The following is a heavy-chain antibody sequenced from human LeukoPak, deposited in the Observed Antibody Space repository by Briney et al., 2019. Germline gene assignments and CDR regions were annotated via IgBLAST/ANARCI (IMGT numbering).Heavy chain of an antibody. J-gene: IGHJ3*02. CDR1: GFTFSDSY. CDR2: ISTSGNTI. Sequence: SGGSLRLSCAASGFTFSDSYMSWIRQAPGKGLEWVSYISTSGNTIYYADSVKGRFTISRDNAKNSLYLQMNSLRVEDTAVYYCARDGAGYHDAFDIWGQGTMVTVSS. D-gene: IGHD5-12*01. CDR3: ARDGAGYHDAFDI. V-gene: IGHV3-11*04.